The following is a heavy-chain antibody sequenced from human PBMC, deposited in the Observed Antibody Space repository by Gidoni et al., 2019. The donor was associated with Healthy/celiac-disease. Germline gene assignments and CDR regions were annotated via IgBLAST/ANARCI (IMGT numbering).Heavy chain of an antibody. CDR2: IYYSGGT. CDR1: GGSISSGGYY. Sequence: QVQLQESGAGLVKPSQTLSLTCTVSGGSISSGGYYWSWIRQHPGKGLEWIGYIYYSGGTYYNPSLKSRVTISVDTSKNQFSLKLSSVTAADTAVYYCARGASPPNPGFDYWGQGTLVTVSS. V-gene: IGHV4-31*03. J-gene: IGHJ4*02. CDR3: ARGASPPNPGFDY.